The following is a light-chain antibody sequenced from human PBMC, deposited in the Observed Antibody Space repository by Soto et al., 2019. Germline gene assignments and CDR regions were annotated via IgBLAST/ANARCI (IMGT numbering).Light chain of an antibody. CDR1: QGLSDA. Sequence: DIQMTQSPSPVSASVGDRVTITCRATQGLSDALAWYQQNPGKAPKLLISVTSRLQSGVPSRFSGSASGTDFTLTIDRLQPEDLATYYCQQRHNWPLTFGRGTRLEIK. V-gene: IGKV1-12*01. J-gene: IGKJ5*01. CDR3: QQRHNWPLT. CDR2: VTS.